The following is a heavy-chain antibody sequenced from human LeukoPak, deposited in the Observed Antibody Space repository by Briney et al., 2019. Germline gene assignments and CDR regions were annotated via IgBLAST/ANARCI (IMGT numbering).Heavy chain of an antibody. V-gene: IGHV4-31*03. Sequence: SETLSLTCTVSGGSISSGGYYGSWLRQHPGKGLEWIGYIYYSGSTYYNPSLKSRVTISVDTSKNQFSLKLSSVTAADTAVYYCARGSPYGDYVSKDAFDIWGQGTMVTVSS. CDR2: IYYSGST. CDR3: ARGSPYGDYVSKDAFDI. J-gene: IGHJ3*02. CDR1: GGSISSGGYY. D-gene: IGHD4-17*01.